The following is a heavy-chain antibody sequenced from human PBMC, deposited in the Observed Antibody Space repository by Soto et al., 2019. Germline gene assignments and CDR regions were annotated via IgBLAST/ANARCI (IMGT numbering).Heavy chain of an antibody. CDR1: GYTFTSYD. J-gene: IGHJ2*01. V-gene: IGHV1-8*01. CDR3: ASGTYYYGSGGPLDL. Sequence: QVQLVQSGAEVKKPGASVKVSCKASGYTFTSYDINWVRQATGQGLDGMGWMNPNSGNTGYAQKFQGRVTMTRNTSISTDYMELSSLRSEDTAVYYCASGTYYYGSGGPLDLWGRGTLVTVSS. D-gene: IGHD3-10*01. CDR2: MNPNSGNT.